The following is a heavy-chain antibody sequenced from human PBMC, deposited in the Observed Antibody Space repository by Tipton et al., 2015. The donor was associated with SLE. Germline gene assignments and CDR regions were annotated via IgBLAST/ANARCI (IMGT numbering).Heavy chain of an antibody. CDR1: GGSISSYY. D-gene: IGHD2-21*02. V-gene: IGHV4-59*01. J-gene: IGHJ4*02. CDR3: ARGAQSDCPDY. CDR2: IYYSGST. Sequence: TLSLTCTVSGGSISSYYWSWIRQPPGKGLEWIGYIYYSGSTNYNPSLKSRVTISVDTSKNQFSLKLSSVTAADTAVYYCARGAQSDCPDYWGQGTLITVSS.